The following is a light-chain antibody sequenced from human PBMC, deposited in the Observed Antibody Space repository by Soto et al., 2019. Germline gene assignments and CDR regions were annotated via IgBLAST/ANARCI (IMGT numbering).Light chain of an antibody. J-gene: IGKJ1*01. Sequence: IQMTQSPSSLSASVGDRVIITCPASHDVGHEVGWYQQKPGHAPKLLIFAASTLYSGVPPRFSGSGSGTMFTLTISSLDPEDFATYFCLQDYNLPRTFGQGTKVDIK. CDR3: LQDYNLPRT. CDR2: AAS. CDR1: HDVGHE. V-gene: IGKV1-6*01.